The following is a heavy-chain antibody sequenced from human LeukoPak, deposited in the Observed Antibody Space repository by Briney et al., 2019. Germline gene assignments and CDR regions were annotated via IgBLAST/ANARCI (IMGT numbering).Heavy chain of an antibody. J-gene: IGHJ6*02. Sequence: ASVKVSCKASGGTFSSYAISWVRQAPGQGLEWMGGIIPIFGTANYAQKFQGRVTITADESTSTAYVELSSLRSEDTAVYYCATESRMVRGVIGFWGQGTTVTVSS. CDR3: ATESRMVRGVIGF. D-gene: IGHD3-10*01. CDR2: IIPIFGTA. V-gene: IGHV1-69*13. CDR1: GGTFSSYA.